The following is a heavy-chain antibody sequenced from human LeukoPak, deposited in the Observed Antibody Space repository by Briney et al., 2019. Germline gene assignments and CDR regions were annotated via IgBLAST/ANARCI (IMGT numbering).Heavy chain of an antibody. V-gene: IGHV4-34*01. CDR3: ARSITIFGVVIPFDP. D-gene: IGHD3-3*01. Sequence: PSETLSLTCTVSGGSISSYYWSWIRQPPGKGLEWIGEINHSGSTNYNPSLKSRVTISVDTSKNQFSLKLSSVTAADTAVYYCARSITIFGVVIPFDPWGQGTLVTVSS. CDR1: GGSISSYY. CDR2: INHSGST. J-gene: IGHJ5*02.